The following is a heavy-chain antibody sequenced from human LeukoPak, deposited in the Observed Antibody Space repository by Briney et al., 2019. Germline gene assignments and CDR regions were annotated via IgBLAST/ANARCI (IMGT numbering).Heavy chain of an antibody. D-gene: IGHD5-24*01. CDR3: ARRDGYYYYYYMDV. V-gene: IGHV3-7*01. Sequence: GGSLRLSCAASGFTFSNHGMDWVRQAPGKGLEWVANIKQDGSEKYYVDSVKGRFTISRDNAKNSLYLQMNSLRAEDTAVYYCARRDGYYYYYYMDVWGKGTTVTISS. J-gene: IGHJ6*03. CDR2: IKQDGSEK. CDR1: GFTFSNHG.